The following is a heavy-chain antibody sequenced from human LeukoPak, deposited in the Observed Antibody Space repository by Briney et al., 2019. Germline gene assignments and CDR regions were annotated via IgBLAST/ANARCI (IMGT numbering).Heavy chain of an antibody. J-gene: IGHJ4*02. V-gene: IGHV3-7*03. CDR1: GFAVTSNY. CDR2: IKQDGSDK. CDR3: ARDGGSGSYAN. Sequence: GGSLRLSCAASGFAVTSNYMSWVRQAPGKGLEWVANIKQDGSDKYYVDSVKGRFTISRDNGKNSLYLQMNSLRAEDTAVYYCARDGGSGSYANWGQGTLVTVSS. D-gene: IGHD3-16*01.